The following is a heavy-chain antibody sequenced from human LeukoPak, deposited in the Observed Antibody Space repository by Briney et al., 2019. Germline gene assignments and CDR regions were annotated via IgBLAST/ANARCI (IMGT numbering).Heavy chain of an antibody. Sequence: SETLSLTCTVSGGSISPYYWSWIRQPPGKGLEWIGYIHYSGSTNYNPSLKSRVSMSVDTSKNQFSLKLNSVTAADTAVYYCARVHYDFWSGYLNYYYGMDVWGQGTTVTVSS. CDR1: GGSISPYY. CDR2: IHYSGST. V-gene: IGHV4-59*01. J-gene: IGHJ6*02. CDR3: ARVHYDFWSGYLNYYYGMDV. D-gene: IGHD3-3*01.